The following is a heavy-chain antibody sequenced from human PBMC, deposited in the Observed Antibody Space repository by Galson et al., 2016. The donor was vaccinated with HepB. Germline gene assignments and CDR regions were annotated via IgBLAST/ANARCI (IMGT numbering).Heavy chain of an antibody. CDR3: AREFASYDILTGYLNYGMDV. Sequence: CAISGDSVSSNSAAWHWIRQSPSRGLEWLGRTYYRSKWYNDYAVSVKSRITINPDTSKNQFSLHLNSVTPEYSAVYYCAREFASYDILTGYLNYGMDVWGQGTTVTVSS. CDR1: GDSVSSNSAA. D-gene: IGHD3-9*01. J-gene: IGHJ6*02. V-gene: IGHV6-1*01. CDR2: TYYRSKWYN.